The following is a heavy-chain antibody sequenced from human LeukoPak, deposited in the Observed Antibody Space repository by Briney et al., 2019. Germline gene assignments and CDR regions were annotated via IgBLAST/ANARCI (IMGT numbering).Heavy chain of an antibody. V-gene: IGHV5-51*01. CDR3: ARQGPYGDYVYY. J-gene: IGHJ4*02. CDR2: IYPGDSDT. Sequence: GESLKISCKGSGYIFTSYWIGWARQMPGKGLEGMVIIYPGDSDTRYSPSFQGQVTISADKSISTAYLQWSSLKAAATAMYYCARQGPYGDYVYYWGQGPLVTVSS. D-gene: IGHD4-17*01. CDR1: GYIFTSYW.